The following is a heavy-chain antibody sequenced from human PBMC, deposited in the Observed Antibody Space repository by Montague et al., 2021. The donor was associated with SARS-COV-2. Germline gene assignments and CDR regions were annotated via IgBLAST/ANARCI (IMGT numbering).Heavy chain of an antibody. V-gene: IGHV4-39*07. J-gene: IGHJ6*02. Sequence: SETLSLTCTVSGGSISSSSYYWGWIRQPPGKGLEWIGRIYYSGSTYYNPSLKSRVTISVDTSKNQFSLKLSSVTAADTAVYYCARAGSQMLVRVSGMDIWGQGTMVTVSS. D-gene: IGHD6-13*01. CDR2: IYYSGST. CDR1: GGSISSSSYY. CDR3: ARAGSQMLVRVSGMDI.